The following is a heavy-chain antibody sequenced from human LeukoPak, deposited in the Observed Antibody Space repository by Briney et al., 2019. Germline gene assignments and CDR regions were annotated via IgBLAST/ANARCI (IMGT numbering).Heavy chain of an antibody. CDR2: INWSSATI. D-gene: IGHD3-10*01. J-gene: IGHJ4*02. V-gene: IGHV3-9*01. CDR3: AKVRILVGSGSWDY. CDR1: GFTFDNYA. Sequence: PGRSLRLSCAASGFTFDNYAMHWVRQAPGKGLEWVSGINWSSATIAYADSVKGRFTISRDNAKNTLYLQMNSLRAEDTAVYYCAKVRILVGSGSWDYWGQGTLVTVSS.